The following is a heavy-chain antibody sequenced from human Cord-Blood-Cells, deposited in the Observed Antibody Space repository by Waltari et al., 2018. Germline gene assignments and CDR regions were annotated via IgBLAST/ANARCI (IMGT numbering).Heavy chain of an antibody. V-gene: IGHV3-49*05. J-gene: IGHJ4*02. CDR1: GFPFGDYA. D-gene: IGHD6-19*01. CDR3: TSNPVAGDY. Sequence: EVQLVESGGGLVKPGRSLRLSCTASGFPFGDYAMRWFRQAPGKGLEWVGFIRSKAYGGTTEYAASVKGRFTISRDDSKSIAYLQMNSLKTEDTAVYYCTSNPVAGDYWGQGTLVTVSS. CDR2: IRSKAYGGTT.